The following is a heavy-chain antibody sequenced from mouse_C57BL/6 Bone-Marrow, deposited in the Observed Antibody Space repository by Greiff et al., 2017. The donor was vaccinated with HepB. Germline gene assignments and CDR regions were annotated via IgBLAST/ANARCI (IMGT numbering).Heavy chain of an antibody. V-gene: IGHV1-55*01. D-gene: IGHD1-1*01. J-gene: IGHJ2*01. CDR3: ARGDYYGSSYFDY. CDR2: ICPGSGST. Sequence: QVQLQQPGAELVKPGASVKMSCKASGYTFTSYWITWVQQSPGQGLEWIGYICPGSGSTNYNEKFKSKATLTVDTSSSTAYMQLSSLTSEDSAVDDCARGDYYGSSYFDYWGQGTTLTVSS. CDR1: GYTFTSYW.